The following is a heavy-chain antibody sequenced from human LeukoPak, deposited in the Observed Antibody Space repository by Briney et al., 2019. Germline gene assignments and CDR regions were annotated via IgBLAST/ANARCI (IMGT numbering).Heavy chain of an antibody. CDR2: ISDDGSNQ. D-gene: IGHD2-21*02. Sequence: GGSLRLSCAASGFIFSSYAIHWVRQAPGKGLGWVAVISDDGSNQYYADSVKGRFIISRDNSKNTLYLQMNSLRAEDTAVYFCAKPPRVVVVTAFDSWGQGTLVTVSS. CDR3: AKPPRVVVVTAFDS. J-gene: IGHJ4*02. CDR1: GFIFSSYA. V-gene: IGHV3-30-3*02.